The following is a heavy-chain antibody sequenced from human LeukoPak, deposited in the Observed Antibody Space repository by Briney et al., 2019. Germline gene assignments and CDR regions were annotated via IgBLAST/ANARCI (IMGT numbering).Heavy chain of an antibody. V-gene: IGHV3-30*18. D-gene: IGHD3-10*01. J-gene: IGHJ6*02. CDR3: AKDLGGLWFGEHSYYYYGMDI. CDR1: GFTFSSYA. CDR2: ISYDGTKK. Sequence: TGGSLRLSCAASGFTFSSYAMHWVRQAPGKGLERLASISYDGTKKNSADSVKGRFTISRDNSKNSLYLQVTSVITEDTAIYYCAKDLGGLWFGEHSYYYYGMDIWGQGTTVTVSS.